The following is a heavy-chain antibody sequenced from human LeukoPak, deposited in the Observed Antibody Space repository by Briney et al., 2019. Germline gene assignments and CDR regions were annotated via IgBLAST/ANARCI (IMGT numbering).Heavy chain of an antibody. CDR3: ARGGASSKPLDA. Sequence: GGSLRLSCEASGFSLSFYWMSWVRLAPGEGREGVANIKPDGSDTRQVDSVKGRFTISRDNAKNSLYLQMSGLRGEDTAVYYCARGGASSKPLDAWGRGTLVTVSS. D-gene: IGHD3-10*01. CDR1: GFSLSFYW. CDR2: IKPDGSDT. J-gene: IGHJ5*02. V-gene: IGHV3-7*01.